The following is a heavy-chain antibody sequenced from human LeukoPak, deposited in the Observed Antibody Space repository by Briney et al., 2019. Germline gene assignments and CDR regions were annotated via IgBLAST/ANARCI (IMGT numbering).Heavy chain of an antibody. V-gene: IGHV4-31*03. CDR2: IYYSGST. CDR1: GGFISSGGYY. D-gene: IGHD6-6*01. Sequence: SQTLSLTCTVSGGFISSGGYYWSWIRQHPGKGLEWVGYIYYSGSTYYNPSLKSRVTISVDTSKNQFSLKLSSVTAADTAVYYCARETSSSSKAYYFDYWGQGTLVTVSS. CDR3: ARETSSSSKAYYFDY. J-gene: IGHJ4*02.